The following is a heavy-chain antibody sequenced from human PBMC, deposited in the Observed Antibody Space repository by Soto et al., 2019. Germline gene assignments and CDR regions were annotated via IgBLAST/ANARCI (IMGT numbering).Heavy chain of an antibody. CDR1: GFTFTSYA. Sequence: GGSLRLSCEASGFTFTSYAMSWVRQAPGKGLEWVSATSGSGDKTFYADSVKGRFTLSRDDSKNTLFLQMNSLRAEDTAMYYCAKADGCAAGTCYTGTYWFFDLWGRGTLVTVSS. D-gene: IGHD2-2*02. CDR2: TSGSGDKT. V-gene: IGHV3-23*01. CDR3: AKADGCAAGTCYTGTYWFFDL. J-gene: IGHJ2*01.